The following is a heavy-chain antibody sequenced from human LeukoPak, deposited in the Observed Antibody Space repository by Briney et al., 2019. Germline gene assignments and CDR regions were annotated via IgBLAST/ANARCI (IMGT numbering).Heavy chain of an antibody. V-gene: IGHV3-74*01. CDR1: GFTFSTYW. D-gene: IGHD1-26*01. CDR3: ATIATGSWGWIDP. J-gene: IGHJ5*02. Sequence: GGSLRLSCAASGFTFSTYWMHWVRQAPGKGLVWVSRINSDGTRTTYADSVKGRFTISRDNAKNTVYLQMNSLTAEDTAVYYCATIATGSWGWIDPWGQGTLVTVSS. CDR2: INSDGTRT.